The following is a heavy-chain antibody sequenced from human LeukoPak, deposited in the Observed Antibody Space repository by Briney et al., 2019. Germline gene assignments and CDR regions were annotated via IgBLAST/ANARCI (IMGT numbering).Heavy chain of an antibody. CDR2: IIPIFGTA. Sequence: ASVKVSCTASGGTFSSYAISWVRQAPGQGLEWMGGIIPIFGTANYAQKFQGRVTMTRDTSISTAYMELSRLRSDDTAVYYCARDYCSSTSCLFDYWGQGTLVSVSS. J-gene: IGHJ4*02. CDR1: GGTFSSYA. D-gene: IGHD2-2*01. CDR3: ARDYCSSTSCLFDY. V-gene: IGHV1-69*05.